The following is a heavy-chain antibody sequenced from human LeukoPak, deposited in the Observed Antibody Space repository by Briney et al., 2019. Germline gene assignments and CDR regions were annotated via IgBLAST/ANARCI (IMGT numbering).Heavy chain of an antibody. CDR3: ATDIVATTANDY. CDR1: GYTLTELS. Sequence: ASVKVSCKVSGYTLTELSMHWVRQAPGKGLEWMGGFDPEDGETIYAQKFQGRVTMTEDTSTDTAYMELSSLRSEDTVVYYCATDIVATTANDYWGQGTLVTVSS. J-gene: IGHJ4*02. V-gene: IGHV1-24*01. D-gene: IGHD5-12*01. CDR2: FDPEDGET.